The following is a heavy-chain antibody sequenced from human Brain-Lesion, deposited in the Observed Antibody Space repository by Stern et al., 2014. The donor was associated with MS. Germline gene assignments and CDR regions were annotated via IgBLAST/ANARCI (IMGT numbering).Heavy chain of an antibody. Sequence: QLVESGPGLVKPSETLSLTCTVSGGSISSSTYYWAWFRPPPGKGLEWIGNIYYSGFTYYNPSLKSRVTISVDMSKNQFSLKLSSVTAADTAIYYCARHDSVPRPSQLYSARDRGPGYFDYWGQGTLVTVSS. V-gene: IGHV4-39*01. CDR2: IYYSGFT. J-gene: IGHJ4*02. D-gene: IGHD1-26*01. CDR3: ARHDSVPRPSQLYSARDRGPGYFDY. CDR1: GGSISSSTYY.